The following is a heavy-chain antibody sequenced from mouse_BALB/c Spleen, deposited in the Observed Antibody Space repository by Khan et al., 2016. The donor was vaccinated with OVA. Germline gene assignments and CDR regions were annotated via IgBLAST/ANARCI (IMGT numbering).Heavy chain of an antibody. CDR3: ARVGYSGTMDY. CDR2: INTYTGEP. Sequence: QIQLVQSGPELKKPGETVKISCKASGYTFTNNGMNWAKQAPGKGLKWMGWINTYTGEPTYAADFKGRFAFSLETSASTAYLQINNLRNEGTSTYFCARVGYSGTMDYWGQGTSVTVSS. J-gene: IGHJ4*01. V-gene: IGHV9-3-1*01. D-gene: IGHD2-3*01. CDR1: GYTFTNNG.